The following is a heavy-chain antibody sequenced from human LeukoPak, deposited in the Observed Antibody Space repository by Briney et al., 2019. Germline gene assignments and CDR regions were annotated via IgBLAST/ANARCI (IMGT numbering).Heavy chain of an antibody. CDR3: ARDSKGPAF. D-gene: IGHD2-15*01. J-gene: IGHJ4*02. Sequence: GGSLRLSCAASGFTVNGNYMSWVRRAPGKGLEWVSVIYSDGGTYYSDYVKGRFTISRDYSKNTLYLQMSSLRVEGTAVYYCARDSKGPAFWGQGTLVTVSS. V-gene: IGHV3-53*01. CDR2: IYSDGGT. CDR1: GFTVNGNY.